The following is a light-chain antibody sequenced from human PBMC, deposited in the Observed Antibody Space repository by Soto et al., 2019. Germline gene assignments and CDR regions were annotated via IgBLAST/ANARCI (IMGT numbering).Light chain of an antibody. V-gene: IGKV3D-15*01. Sequence: EIVLTQSPGTLSLSPGERVTLSCRASQSVSSYLAWYQQKPGQAPRLLIYGASSRATGTPDRFSGSGSGTEFTLIISSLQSEDSAVYYCQQYNSWLWTFGQGTKVDIK. CDR2: GAS. J-gene: IGKJ1*01. CDR1: QSVSSY. CDR3: QQYNSWLWT.